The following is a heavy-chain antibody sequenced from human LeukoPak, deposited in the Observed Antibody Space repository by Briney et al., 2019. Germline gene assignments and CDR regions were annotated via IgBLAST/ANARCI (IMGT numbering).Heavy chain of an antibody. V-gene: IGHV3-73*01. Sequence: GGSLRLSCVASGFTFSASSIRWVRQAPGKVLEWVGRTRSKGHRYATTCAESQKGRCTVSRDDSENPAYLQMDSLKTEDTAVYYCARRVGDSYFYGMDLWGQGTPVTVSS. J-gene: IGHJ6*02. CDR1: GFTFSASS. CDR3: ARRVGDSYFYGMDL. D-gene: IGHD5/OR15-5a*01. CDR2: TRSKGHRYAT.